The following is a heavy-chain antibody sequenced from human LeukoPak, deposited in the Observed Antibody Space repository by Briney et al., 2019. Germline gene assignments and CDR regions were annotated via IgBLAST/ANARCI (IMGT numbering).Heavy chain of an antibody. Sequence: PGGSLRLSCAASGFTFSSYSMNWVRQAPGKGLEWVSSISSSSSYIYYADSVKGRFTISRDNSKNTLYLQMNSLRAEDTAVYYCAKLTTTVEIDYWGQGTLVTVSS. D-gene: IGHD4-23*01. CDR2: ISSSSSYI. J-gene: IGHJ4*02. CDR1: GFTFSSYS. CDR3: AKLTTTVEIDY. V-gene: IGHV3-21*01.